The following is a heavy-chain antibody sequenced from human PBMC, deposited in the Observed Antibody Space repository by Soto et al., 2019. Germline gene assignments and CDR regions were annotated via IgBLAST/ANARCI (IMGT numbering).Heavy chain of an antibody. CDR1: GGSISISSYY. CDR3: ARNYGSGSYIMGYYYGMDV. CDR2: IYYSGST. Sequence: SETLCLTCTFSGGSISISSYYWGWIRQPPGKGGECTGSIYYSGSTYYNPSPKSRVTISVDTSKNQFSLKLSSVTAADTAVYYCARNYGSGSYIMGYYYGMDVWGQGTTVTVSS. J-gene: IGHJ6*01. D-gene: IGHD3-10*01. V-gene: IGHV4-39*01.